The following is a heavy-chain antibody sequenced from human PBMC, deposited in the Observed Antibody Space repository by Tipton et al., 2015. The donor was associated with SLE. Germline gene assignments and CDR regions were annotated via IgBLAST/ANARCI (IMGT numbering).Heavy chain of an antibody. CDR2: INPNSGGT. V-gene: IGHV1-2*02. D-gene: IGHD6-13*01. CDR3: AREGIAAPATHEYFQH. Sequence: QVQLVQSGAEVKKPGASVKVSCKASGYTFTGYYMHWVRQAPGQGLEWMGWINPNSGGTNYAQKFQGRVTMTRDTSISTAYMELSRLRSDDPAVYYCAREGIAAPATHEYFQHWGQGSLVTVAS. CDR1: GYTFTGYY. J-gene: IGHJ1*01.